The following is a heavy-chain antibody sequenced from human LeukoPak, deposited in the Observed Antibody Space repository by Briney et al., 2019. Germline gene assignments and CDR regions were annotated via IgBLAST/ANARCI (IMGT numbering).Heavy chain of an antibody. V-gene: IGHV4-4*08. CDR2: IYSNEAT. Sequence: SETLSLTFTVSGGSIKGYHWSWIRQPPGKGLEWIGYIYSNEATEYKPSLKSRVTISADTSKNQSSLKLTSVSAADTAIYYCARRNDFHIWGQGTMVTVSS. J-gene: IGHJ3*02. CDR3: ARRNDFHI. CDR1: GGSIKGYH.